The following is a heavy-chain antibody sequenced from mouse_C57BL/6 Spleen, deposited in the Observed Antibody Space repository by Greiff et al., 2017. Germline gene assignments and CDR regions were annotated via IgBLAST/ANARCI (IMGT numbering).Heavy chain of an antibody. CDR2: IYPGDGDT. Sequence: VQLQQSGPELVKPVASVKISCKASGYAFSSSWMNWVKQRPGKGLEWIGRIYPGDGDTNYNGKFKGKATLTADKSSSTAYMQLSSLTSEDSAVYFCARSRGYDYDFDYWGQGTTLTVSS. CDR3: ARSRGYDYDFDY. V-gene: IGHV1-82*01. J-gene: IGHJ2*01. CDR1: GYAFSSSW. D-gene: IGHD2-4*01.